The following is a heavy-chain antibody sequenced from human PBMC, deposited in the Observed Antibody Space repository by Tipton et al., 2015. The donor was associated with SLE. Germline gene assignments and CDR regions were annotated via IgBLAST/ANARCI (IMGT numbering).Heavy chain of an antibody. D-gene: IGHD2-2*02. J-gene: IGHJ4*02. CDR2: LFHGGST. CDR3: ASSQYCSDSSCYSFDY. V-gene: IGHV4-38-2*02. Sequence: TLSLTCTVSGYSISSGYSWGCIRQPPGKGLEWIGSLFHGGSTYYNPSLKSRVTISVDTSKNQFSLKLSSVTAADTAVYHCASSQYCSDSSCYSFDYWGQGTLVTGSS. CDR1: GYSISSGYS.